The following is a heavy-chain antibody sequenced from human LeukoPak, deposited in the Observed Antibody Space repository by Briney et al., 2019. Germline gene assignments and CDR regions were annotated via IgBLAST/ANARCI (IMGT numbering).Heavy chain of an antibody. CDR1: GYTFTSYY. CDR3: AREGVVAANGFDY. V-gene: IGHV1-46*01. CDR2: INPSGGST. D-gene: IGHD2-15*01. J-gene: IGHJ4*02. Sequence: GASVKVSCKASGYTFTSYYMHRVRQAPGQGLEWMGIINPSGGSTSYAQKFQGRVTMTRNTSISTAYMELSSLRSEDTAVYYCAREGVVAANGFDYWGQGTLVTVSS.